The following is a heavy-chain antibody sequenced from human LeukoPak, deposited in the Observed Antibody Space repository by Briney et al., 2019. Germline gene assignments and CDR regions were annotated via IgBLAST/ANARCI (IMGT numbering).Heavy chain of an antibody. CDR2: IIPIFGTA. D-gene: IGHD3-10*01. CDR1: GGTFSSYA. J-gene: IGHJ6*02. CDR3: AREEYGSGSYTTYYYYYGMDV. V-gene: IGHV1-69*13. Sequence: SVKVSCKASGGTFSSYAISWVRQAPGQGLEWMGGIIPIFGTANYAQKFQGRVTITADESTSTAYMEVSSLRSEDTAVYYCAREEYGSGSYTTYYYYYGMDVWGQGTTVTVSS.